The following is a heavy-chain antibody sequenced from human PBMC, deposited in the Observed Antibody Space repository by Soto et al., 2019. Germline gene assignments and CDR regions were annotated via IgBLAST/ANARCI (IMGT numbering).Heavy chain of an antibody. Sequence: GASVKVSCKASGGTFSSYAISWVRQAPGQGLEWMGGIIPIFGTANYAQKFQGRVTITADESTSTAYMELSSLRSEDTAVYYCAIQLVRRGYYYYGMDVWGQGTTVTVSS. J-gene: IGHJ6*02. CDR3: AIQLVRRGYYYYGMDV. CDR1: GGTFSSYA. CDR2: IIPIFGTA. V-gene: IGHV1-69*13. D-gene: IGHD6-13*01.